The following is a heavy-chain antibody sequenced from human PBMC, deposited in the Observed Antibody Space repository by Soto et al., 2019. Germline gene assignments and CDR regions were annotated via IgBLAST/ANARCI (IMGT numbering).Heavy chain of an antibody. J-gene: IGHJ4*02. D-gene: IGHD3-22*01. V-gene: IGHV3-9*01. Sequence: PGGSLRLSCAASGFTFDDYAMHWVRQAPGKGLEWVSGISWNSGSIGYADSVKGRFTISRDNAKNSLYLQMNSLRAEDTALYYCAKDGQTYYYDSSGLPGYYFDYWGQGTLVTVSS. CDR3: AKDGQTYYYDSSGLPGYYFDY. CDR2: ISWNSGSI. CDR1: GFTFDDYA.